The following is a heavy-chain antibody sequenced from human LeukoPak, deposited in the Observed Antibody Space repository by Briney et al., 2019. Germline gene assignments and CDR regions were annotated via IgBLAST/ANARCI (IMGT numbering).Heavy chain of an antibody. J-gene: IGHJ5*02. CDR1: GYTFTGYY. CDR2: INPNSGGT. D-gene: IGHD3-10*01. CDR3: ARAPPITRGPFDP. Sequence: ASVKVSCKASGYTFTGYYVHWVRQAPGQGLEWMGWINPNSGGTIYAQKFQGRVTMTRDTSISTVYMVLSRLRSDDTAVYYCARAPPITRGPFDPWGQGTLVTVSS. V-gene: IGHV1-2*02.